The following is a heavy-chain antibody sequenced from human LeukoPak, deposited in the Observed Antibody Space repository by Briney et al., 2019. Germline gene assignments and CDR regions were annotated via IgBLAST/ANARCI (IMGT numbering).Heavy chain of an antibody. CDR2: IYYSGST. Sequence: SETLSLTCTVSGGSISSHYWSWIRQPPGKGLEWIGYIYYSGSTNYNPSLKSRVTISVDTSKNQFSLKLNSVTAADTAVYYCARVGDYYDSSGYYHAVGYFDYWGQGTLVTVSS. CDR3: ARVGDYYDSSGYYHAVGYFDY. J-gene: IGHJ4*02. CDR1: GGSISSHY. V-gene: IGHV4-59*11. D-gene: IGHD3-22*01.